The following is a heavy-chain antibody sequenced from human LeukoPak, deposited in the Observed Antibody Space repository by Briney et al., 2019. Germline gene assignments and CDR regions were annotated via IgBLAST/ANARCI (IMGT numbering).Heavy chain of an antibody. Sequence: SETLSITCAVYGGSFSGYYWSWIRQPPGKGLEWIGEINHSGSTNYNPSLKSRVTISVDTSKNQFSLKLSSVTAADTAVYYCARVGSDLFDYWGQGTLVTVSS. V-gene: IGHV4-34*01. J-gene: IGHJ4*02. CDR1: GGSFSGYY. CDR3: ARVGSDLFDY. D-gene: IGHD6-19*01. CDR2: INHSGST.